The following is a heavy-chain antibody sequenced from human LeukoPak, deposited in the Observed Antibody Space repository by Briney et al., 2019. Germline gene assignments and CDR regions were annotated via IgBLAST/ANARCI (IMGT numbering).Heavy chain of an antibody. V-gene: IGHV1-18*01. J-gene: IGHJ6*03. CDR3: ARGTTLTTLPCYYYYMDV. CDR2: ISAYNGNT. Sequence: ASVKVSCKASGYTFTSYGISWVRQAPGQGLEWMGWISAYNGNTNYAQKLQGRVTMTRDTSIGTAYMELSRLRSDDTALYYCARGTTLTTLPCYYYYMDVWGEGTTVTVSS. D-gene: IGHD4-17*01. CDR1: GYTFTSYG.